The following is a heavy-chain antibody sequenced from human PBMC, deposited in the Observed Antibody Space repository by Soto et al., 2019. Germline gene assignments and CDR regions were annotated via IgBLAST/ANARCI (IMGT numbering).Heavy chain of an antibody. CDR2: IGTAGDT. D-gene: IGHD5-12*01. CDR1: GFTFSSYD. Sequence: GGSLRLSCAASGFTFSSYDMHWVRQATGKGLEWVSAIGTAGDTYYPGSVKGRFTISRENAKNSLYLQMNSLRAEDTAVYYCARGDSGYDSHYYYGMDVWGQGTTVTVSS. CDR3: ARGDSGYDSHYYYGMDV. V-gene: IGHV3-13*01. J-gene: IGHJ6*02.